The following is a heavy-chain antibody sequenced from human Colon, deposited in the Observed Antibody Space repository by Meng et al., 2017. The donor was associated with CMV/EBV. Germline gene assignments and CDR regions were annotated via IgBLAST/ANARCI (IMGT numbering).Heavy chain of an antibody. D-gene: IGHD2-21*02. CDR1: EYAFVNYA. CDR3: VHPASTPVTAFFDL. J-gene: IGHJ4*02. Sequence: SEYAFVNYAMSWVRQAPGRGPEWVSAISASGGSTYYADSVKGRFTISRDNFKNTLYLQMNSLRAEDTAIYYCVHPASTPVTAFFDLWGQGTLVTVSS. CDR2: ISASGGST. V-gene: IGHV3-23*01.